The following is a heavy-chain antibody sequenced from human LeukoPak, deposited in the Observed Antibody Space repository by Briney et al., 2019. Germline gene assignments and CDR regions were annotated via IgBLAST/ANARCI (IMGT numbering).Heavy chain of an antibody. CDR3: AKAQGAWYYFDS. D-gene: IGHD6-13*01. Sequence: GGSLRLSCGASGFTVSSFAMSWVRQAPGKGLEWVSVFTTGANYTYYADSVKGRFTMTMDNSKNTIFLQLNNVRADDTAVYFSAKAQGAWYYFDSWGQGTLVTVSS. CDR1: GFTVSSFA. J-gene: IGHJ4*02. CDR2: FTTGANYT. V-gene: IGHV3-23*03.